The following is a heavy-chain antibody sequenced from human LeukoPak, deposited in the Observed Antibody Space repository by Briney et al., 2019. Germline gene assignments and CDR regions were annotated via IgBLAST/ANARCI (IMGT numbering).Heavy chain of an antibody. V-gene: IGHV3-23*01. J-gene: IGHJ4*02. CDR2: IGGGGGGT. CDR1: GFTLSNYA. CDR3: VRGTGY. Sequence: PGASLRLSCAASGFTLSNYAMSWVRQAPGKGLEWVSVIGGGGGGTYYADSVKGRFTISRDNSKNTLYLQMSSLRADDTAVYYCVRGTGYWGQGTLVTVSS.